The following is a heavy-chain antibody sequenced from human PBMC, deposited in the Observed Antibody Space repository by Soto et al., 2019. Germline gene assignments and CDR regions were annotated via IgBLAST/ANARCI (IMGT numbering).Heavy chain of an antibody. CDR3: ARRPDYYDSSGLNPPRRFYYYGMDV. Sequence: PSETLSLTCAVYGGSFSGYYWSWIRQPPGKGLEWIGEINHSGSTNYNPSLKSRVTTSVDTSKNQFSLKLSSVTAADTAVYYCARRPDYYDSSGLNPPRRFYYYGMDVRGQGTTVTVSS. V-gene: IGHV4-34*01. CDR2: INHSGST. D-gene: IGHD3-22*01. J-gene: IGHJ6*02. CDR1: GGSFSGYY.